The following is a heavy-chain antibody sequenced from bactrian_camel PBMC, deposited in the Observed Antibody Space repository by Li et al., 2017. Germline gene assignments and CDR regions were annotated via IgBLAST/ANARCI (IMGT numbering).Heavy chain of an antibody. V-gene: IGHV3S6*01. CDR1: GFNLHSSC. Sequence: HVQLVESGGGSAQAGGSLRLSCAASGFNLHSSCMIWFRQAPGKEREGVGVIYPGDSKTVYMDSVKGRFTIALDNAKNKFYLQMNDLKPEDAGMYYCATASYFLSAIHRLREDYYDYWGQGTQVTVS. CDR2: IYPGDSKT. CDR3: ATASYFLSAIHRLREDYYDY. J-gene: IGHJ4*01. D-gene: IGHD2*01.